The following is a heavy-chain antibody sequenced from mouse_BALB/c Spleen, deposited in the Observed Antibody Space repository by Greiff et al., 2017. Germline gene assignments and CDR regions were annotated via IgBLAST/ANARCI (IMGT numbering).Heavy chain of an antibody. D-gene: IGHD1-1*01. CDR1: GFTFSSYG. CDR3: ARGLSTVVGAMDY. V-gene: IGHV5-6-3*01. Sequence: EVQLQESGGGLVKPGGSLKLSCAASGFTFSSYGMSWVRQTPDKRLELVATINSNGGSTYYPDSVKGRFTISRDNAKNTLYLQMSSLKSEDTAMYYCARGLSTVVGAMDYWGQGTSVTVSS. CDR2: INSNGGST. J-gene: IGHJ4*01.